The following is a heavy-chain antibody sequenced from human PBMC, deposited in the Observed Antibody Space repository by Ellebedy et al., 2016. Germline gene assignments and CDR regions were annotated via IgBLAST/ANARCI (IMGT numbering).Heavy chain of an antibody. CDR2: LYSGGTI. CDR1: GFIVSSNY. CDR3: AKGNAVPGPEPLDF. D-gene: IGHD6-19*01. V-gene: IGHV3-66*01. Sequence: GESLKISCTASGFIVSSNYMSWVRQAPEKGLEWVATLYSGGTILYADSVKGRFTISRDNSKNTLYLQMHSLTVEDTAVYYCAKGNAVPGPEPLDFWGQGTLVTVSS. J-gene: IGHJ4*02.